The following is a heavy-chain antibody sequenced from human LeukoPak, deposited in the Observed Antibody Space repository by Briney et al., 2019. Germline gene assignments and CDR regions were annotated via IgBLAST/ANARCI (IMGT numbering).Heavy chain of an antibody. D-gene: IGHD3-3*01. V-gene: IGHV4-34*01. CDR1: GGSFSGYY. J-gene: IGHJ4*02. CDR3: VSLLFGGAGRGN. Sequence: PSETLSLTCAVYGGSFSGYYWSWIRQPPGKGLEWIGEINHSGSTNYNPSLKSRVTISVDRSKNRFSLTLISVTAADTAVYYCVSLLFGGAGRGNWGQGSLVTVSS. CDR2: INHSGST.